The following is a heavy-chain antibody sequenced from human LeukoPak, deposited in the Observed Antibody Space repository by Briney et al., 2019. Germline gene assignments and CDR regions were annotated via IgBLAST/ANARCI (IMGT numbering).Heavy chain of an antibody. V-gene: IGHV4-34*01. CDR2: INHSGST. J-gene: IGHJ4*02. CDR1: GGSFSGYY. D-gene: IGHD5-18*01. Sequence: SETLSLTCAVYGGSFSGYYWSWIRQPPGKGLEWIGEINHSGSTDYNPSLKSRVTISVDTSKNQFSLKLSSVTAADTAVYYCARLTKLWPNFDYWGQGTLVTVSS. CDR3: ARLTKLWPNFDY.